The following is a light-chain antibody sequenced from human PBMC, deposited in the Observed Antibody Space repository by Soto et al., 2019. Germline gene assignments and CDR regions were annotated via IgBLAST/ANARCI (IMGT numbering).Light chain of an antibody. CDR3: QQRSNWPVT. V-gene: IGKV3-11*01. J-gene: IGKJ2*01. Sequence: EIVLTQSPATLSLSPGERATLSCRASQSVTTYLAWYQQKPGQAPRLLIYDASSRATGVPARFSGSGSGTDFILTISSLEPEDFAVYYCQQRSNWPVTFGQGTKLEIE. CDR2: DAS. CDR1: QSVTTY.